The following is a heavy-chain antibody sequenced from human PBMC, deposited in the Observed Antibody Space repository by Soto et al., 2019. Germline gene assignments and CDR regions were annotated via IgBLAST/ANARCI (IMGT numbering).Heavy chain of an antibody. CDR3: ASGSQQWAVANDY. D-gene: IGHD6-19*01. J-gene: IGHJ4*02. V-gene: IGHV4-34*01. CDR2: INHSGST. Sequence: PSETLSLTCAVYGGSFSGYYWSWIRQPPGKGLEWIGEINHSGSTNYNPSLKSRVTISVDTSKNQFSLKLSSVTAADTAVYYCASGSQQWAVANDYWGQGTLVTVSS. CDR1: GGSFSGYY.